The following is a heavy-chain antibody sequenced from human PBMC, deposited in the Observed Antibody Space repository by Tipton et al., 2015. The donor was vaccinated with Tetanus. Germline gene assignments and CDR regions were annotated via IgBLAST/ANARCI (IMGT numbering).Heavy chain of an antibody. J-gene: IGHJ4*02. D-gene: IGHD2-8*01. V-gene: IGHV5-51*01. CDR1: GYIFNNYW. CDR2: LYPGDSDT. Sequence: VQLVQSGGEVKKPGESLKISCKGSGYIFNNYWIGWVRQKPGKGLEWMGILYPGDSDTRYSPSFQGQVTISVDKSINTAYLQWGSLKASDASMFYCARAHCTDGVCNFDFWGQGALVTVAS. CDR3: ARAHCTDGVCNFDF.